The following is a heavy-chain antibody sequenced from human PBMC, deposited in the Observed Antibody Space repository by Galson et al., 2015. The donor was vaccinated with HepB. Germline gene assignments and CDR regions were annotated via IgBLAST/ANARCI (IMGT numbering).Heavy chain of an antibody. CDR1: GFTFSSYG. CDR2: ISYDGSNK. J-gene: IGHJ4*02. V-gene: IGHV3-30*18. Sequence: SLRLSCAASGFTFSSYGMHWVRQAPGKGLEWVAVISYDGSNKYYADSVKGRFTISRDNSKNTLYLQMNNLGAEDTAVYYCAKELSTMIVVTPLDYWGQGTLVTVSS. D-gene: IGHD3-22*01. CDR3: AKELSTMIVVTPLDY.